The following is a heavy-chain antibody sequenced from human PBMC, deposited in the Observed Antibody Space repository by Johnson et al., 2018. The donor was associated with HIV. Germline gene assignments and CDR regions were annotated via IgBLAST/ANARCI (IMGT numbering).Heavy chain of an antibody. V-gene: IGHV3-9*01. J-gene: IGHJ3*02. CDR1: GFTFDDYA. D-gene: IGHD1-26*01. CDR2: SCWMSGGV. Sequence: LVESGGGLVQPGRSLRPSREASGFTFDDYAMHWVRPAPGQGPVWVAVSCWMSGGVGYADSVQGRFTISRDNAKNSMYLQMNSLRAEEPALYYCAKDIVGATTGLDAFDIWGQGTMVTVSS. CDR3: AKDIVGATTGLDAFDI.